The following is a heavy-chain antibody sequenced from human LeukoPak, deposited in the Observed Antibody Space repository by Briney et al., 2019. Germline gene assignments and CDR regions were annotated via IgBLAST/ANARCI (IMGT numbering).Heavy chain of an antibody. V-gene: IGHV1-18*01. D-gene: IGHD6-13*01. CDR3: ARGASSYSSSWYPLNYYYYYMDV. CDR2: ISAYNGNT. J-gene: IGHJ6*03. CDR1: GYTFTSYG. Sequence: ASVKVSCKASGYTFTSYGISWVRQAPGQGLEWMGWISAYNGNTNYAQRLQGRVTMTTDTSTRTAYMELRSLRSDDTAVYYCARGASSYSSSWYPLNYYYYYMDVWGKGTTVTVSS.